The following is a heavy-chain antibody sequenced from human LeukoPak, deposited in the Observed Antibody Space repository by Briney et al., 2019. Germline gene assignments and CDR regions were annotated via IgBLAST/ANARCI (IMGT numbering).Heavy chain of an antibody. D-gene: IGHD3-22*01. V-gene: IGHV4-39*01. CDR3: ARHGRRDYDSSGPGDYYGMDV. CDR1: GGSISSSSYY. CDR2: IYYSGST. Sequence: SETLSLTCTVSGGSISSSSYYWGWIRQPPGKGLEWIGSIYYSGSTYYNPSLKSRVTISVDTSKNQFSLKLSSVTAADTAVYYCARHGRRDYDSSGPGDYYGMDVWGQGTTVTVSS. J-gene: IGHJ6*02.